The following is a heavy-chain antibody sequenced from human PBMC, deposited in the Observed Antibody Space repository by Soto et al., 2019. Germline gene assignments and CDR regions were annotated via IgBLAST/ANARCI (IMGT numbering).Heavy chain of an antibody. D-gene: IGHD1-26*01. V-gene: IGHV3-53*01. J-gene: IGHJ3*02. CDR1: GFTVSSNY. Sequence: GGSLRLSCAASGFTVSSNYMSWVRQAPGKGLEWVSVIYSGGSTYYADSVKGRFTISRDNSKNTLYLQMNSLRAEDTAVYYCARDFGGSYLDVFDIWGQGTMVTVSS. CDR3: ARDFGGSYLDVFDI. CDR2: IYSGGST.